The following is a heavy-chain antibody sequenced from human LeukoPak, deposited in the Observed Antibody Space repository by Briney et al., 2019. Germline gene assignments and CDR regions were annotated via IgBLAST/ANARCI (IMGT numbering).Heavy chain of an antibody. CDR1: GDSISLYH. CDR3: ATLWGSYTS. Sequence: SETLSLTCTVSGDSISLYHWSWIRQSPGKGLEWIGYIYYTGTTNYNPSLKSRVTMSIDTSKNQFSLKLSSVTTADTAVYYCATLWGSYTSWGQGTLVTVSS. CDR2: IYYTGTT. D-gene: IGHD3-16*01. J-gene: IGHJ4*02. V-gene: IGHV4-59*03.